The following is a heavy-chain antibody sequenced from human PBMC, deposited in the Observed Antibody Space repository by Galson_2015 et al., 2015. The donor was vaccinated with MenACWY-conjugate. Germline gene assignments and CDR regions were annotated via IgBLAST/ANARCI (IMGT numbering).Heavy chain of an antibody. D-gene: IGHD3-10*01. Sequence: VSGGSISITYWWTWVRQPPGKGLEWIGEIYHSGSTNYNPSLKSRLTVSVDKSKNQFSLKLSSVTAADTAVYYCARGNYYVSGTYYKSANFDYWGQGSLVTVSS. CDR3: ARGNYYVSGTYYKSANFDY. CDR2: IYHSGST. J-gene: IGHJ4*02. CDR1: GGSISITYW. V-gene: IGHV4-4*02.